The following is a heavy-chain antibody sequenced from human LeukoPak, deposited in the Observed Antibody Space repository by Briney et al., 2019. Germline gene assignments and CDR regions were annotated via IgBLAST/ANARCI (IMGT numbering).Heavy chain of an antibody. D-gene: IGHD5-12*01. CDR1: GYTFTSYG. Sequence: PGASVKVSCKASGYTFTSYGISWVRQAPGQGLEWMGWISAYNGNTNYAQKLQGRVTMTTDTSTSTAYMELRSLRSDDTAVYYCARDGYDSGYLHYYGMDVWGQGTTVTVSS. CDR3: ARDGYDSGYLHYYGMDV. J-gene: IGHJ6*02. V-gene: IGHV1-18*01. CDR2: ISAYNGNT.